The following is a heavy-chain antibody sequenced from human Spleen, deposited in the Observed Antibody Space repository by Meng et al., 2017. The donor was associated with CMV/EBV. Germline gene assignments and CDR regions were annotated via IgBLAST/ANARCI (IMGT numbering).Heavy chain of an antibody. CDR3: ARGGFDP. CDR2: IWYDGSNE. Sequence: SLSLSCAASGFTFSSYGMHWVRQAPGKGLEWVAVIWYDGSNEYYADSVKGRFTISRDDSKNTLYLQMNSLRAEDTAVYYCARGGFDPWGQGTLVTVSS. CDR1: GFTFSSYG. V-gene: IGHV3-33*01. J-gene: IGHJ5*02.